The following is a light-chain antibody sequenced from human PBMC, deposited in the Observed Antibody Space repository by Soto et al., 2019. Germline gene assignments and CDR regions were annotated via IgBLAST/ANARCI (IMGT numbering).Light chain of an antibody. CDR3: QQVDSYPRT. Sequence: IQLTQSPSSLSASVGDRVTVTCRASQGIGTYLGWYQQKSGKAPTVLIYASSTLQTGVPSRFSGSGSGTDFSLTISSLHHEDVATYSCQQVDSYPRTLGQGTKVDIK. CDR2: ASS. CDR1: QGIGTY. J-gene: IGKJ1*01. V-gene: IGKV1-9*01.